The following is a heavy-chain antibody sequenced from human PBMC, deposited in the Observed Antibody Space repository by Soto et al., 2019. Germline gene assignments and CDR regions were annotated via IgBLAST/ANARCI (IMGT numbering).Heavy chain of an antibody. CDR3: AREDSIIIPAVSDF. V-gene: IGHV3-21*04. Sequence: PGGSLSLSCAASGFTFSSYAMTWVRQAPGKGLEWVSTVSKSDYTYYSDLVKGRFTISRDNAKNTVSLQMNTLRAEDTAVYYCAREDSIIIPAVSDFWGQGTLVTVSS. CDR2: VSKSDYT. D-gene: IGHD2-2*01. J-gene: IGHJ4*02. CDR1: GFTFSSYA.